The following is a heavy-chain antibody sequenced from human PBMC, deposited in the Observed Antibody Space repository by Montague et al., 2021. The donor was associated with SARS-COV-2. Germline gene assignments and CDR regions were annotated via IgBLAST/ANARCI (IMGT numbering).Heavy chain of an antibody. Sequence: SETLSLTCAVYGGSFSGYYWSWIRQPPGKGLEWIGENNHSGSTNYNPSXXSRVTISVDTSKNQFSLKLRSVTAADTAVYYCARGRTVTTFYYYYYGMDVWGQGTTVTVSS. J-gene: IGHJ6*02. CDR2: NNHSGST. D-gene: IGHD4-17*01. CDR1: GGSFSGYY. V-gene: IGHV4-34*01. CDR3: ARGRTVTTFYYYYYGMDV.